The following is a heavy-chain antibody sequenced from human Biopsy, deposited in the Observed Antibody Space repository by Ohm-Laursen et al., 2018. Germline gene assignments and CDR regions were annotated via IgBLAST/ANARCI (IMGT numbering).Heavy chain of an antibody. V-gene: IGHV4-59*05. CDR3: ARQGDSGRSFDY. D-gene: IGHD3-10*01. CDR2: MYFSGNT. CDR1: GGSLSSYS. Sequence: TLSLTCTVSGGSLSSYSWSWIRQPAGKGLEWIGRMYFSGNTYYNPSLKSRVNITVDTSKNKFSLNLSSVTAADTAVYYCARQGDSGRSFDYWGQGTLVTVFS. J-gene: IGHJ4*02.